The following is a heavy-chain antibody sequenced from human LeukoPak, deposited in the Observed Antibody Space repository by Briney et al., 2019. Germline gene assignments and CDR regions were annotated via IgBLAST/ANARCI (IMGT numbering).Heavy chain of an antibody. J-gene: IGHJ4*02. CDR1: GYTFTGYY. V-gene: IGHV1-2*02. CDR3: ARASGYSAYDQFDY. D-gene: IGHD5-12*01. CDR2: INPNSGGT. Sequence: ASVKVSCRASGYTFTGYYMHWVRQAPGQGLEWLGLINPNSGGTNYAQKFQGRVTMTRDTSISAAYMELSRLRSDDAAVYYCARASGYSAYDQFDYWGQGTLVTVSS.